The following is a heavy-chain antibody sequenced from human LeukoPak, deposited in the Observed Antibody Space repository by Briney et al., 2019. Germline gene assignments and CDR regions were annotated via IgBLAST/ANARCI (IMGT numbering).Heavy chain of an antibody. Sequence: PSETLSLTCTVSGGSISSYYWSWIRQPPGKGLEWIGRIYTSGSTNYNPSLKSRVTMSVDTSKNQFSLKLISVTAADTAVYYCARGGRERDCGGDCYFDYWGPGTLVTVSS. CDR1: GGSISSYY. CDR3: ARGGRERDCGGDCYFDY. V-gene: IGHV4-4*07. J-gene: IGHJ4*02. D-gene: IGHD2-21*02. CDR2: IYTSGST.